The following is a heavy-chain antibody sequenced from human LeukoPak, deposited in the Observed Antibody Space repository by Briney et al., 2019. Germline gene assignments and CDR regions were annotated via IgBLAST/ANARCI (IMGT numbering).Heavy chain of an antibody. D-gene: IGHD3-22*01. Sequence: PGGSLRLSCVASGFIFSSYSMSWVRQARGRGGEWVSAITRSSSSIYYADSVNGRFTISRDNAKRSVYLQMNSLRAEDTAVYYCTSELYFSDGSGLWGPGRMVTVSS. V-gene: IGHV3-21*01. CDR2: ITRSSSSI. J-gene: IGHJ3*01. CDR1: GFIFSSYS. CDR3: TSELYFSDGSGL.